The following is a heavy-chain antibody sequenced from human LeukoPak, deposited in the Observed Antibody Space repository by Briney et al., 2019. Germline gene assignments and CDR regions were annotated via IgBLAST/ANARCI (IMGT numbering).Heavy chain of an antibody. CDR2: INPNSGGT. V-gene: IGHV1-2*02. CDR1: GYTFTGYY. D-gene: IGHD6-6*01. J-gene: IGHJ6*03. Sequence: ASVKVSCKASGYTFTGYYMHWVRQAPGQGLEWMGWINPNSGGTNYAQKFQGRVTMTRDTSISTAYMELSRLRSDDTAVYYCARVRPPRYSYYYYMDVWGKGTTVTISS. CDR3: ARVRPPRYSYYYYMDV.